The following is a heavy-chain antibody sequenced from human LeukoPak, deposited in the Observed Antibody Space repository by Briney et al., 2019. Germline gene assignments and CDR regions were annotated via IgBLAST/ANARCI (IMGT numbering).Heavy chain of an antibody. CDR3: ARVSTSYYYYYYMDV. J-gene: IGHJ6*03. CDR1: GFTFDDYA. CDR2: ISWNSGSI. D-gene: IGHD6-13*01. V-gene: IGHV3-9*01. Sequence: GGSLRLSCAASGFTFDDYAMHWVRQAPGKGLEWVSGISWNSGSIGYADSVKGRFTISTDNAKNSLYLQMNSLRAEDTAVYYCARVSTSYYYYYYMDVWGKGTTVTISS.